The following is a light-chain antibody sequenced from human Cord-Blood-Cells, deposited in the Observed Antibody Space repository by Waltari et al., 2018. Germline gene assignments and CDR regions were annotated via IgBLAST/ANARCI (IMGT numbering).Light chain of an antibody. CDR3: QQSYSTPSIT. Sequence: DIQMTQSPSSLSASVGDRVTITCRASQSISSYLNWYQQKPGKAPKLLIYAASSLQSGVPSRFSGSGYGTDFTLTISSLQPEDFATYYCQQSYSTPSITFGQGTRLESK. V-gene: IGKV1-39*01. CDR1: QSISSY. CDR2: AAS. J-gene: IGKJ5*01.